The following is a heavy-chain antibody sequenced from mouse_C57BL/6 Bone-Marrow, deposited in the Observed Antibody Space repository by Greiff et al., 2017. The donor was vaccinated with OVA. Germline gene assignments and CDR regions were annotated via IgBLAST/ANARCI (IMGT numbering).Heavy chain of an antibody. D-gene: IGHD2-4*01. CDR2: IDPSDSYT. CDR1: GYTFTSYW. V-gene: IGHV1-69*01. CDR3: ARAGRYDYAGGGYYYAMDY. Sequence: QVQLKQSGAELVMPGASVKLSCKASGYTFTSYWMHWVKQRPGQGLEWIGEIDPSDSYTNYNQKFKGKSTLTVDKSSSTAYMQLSSLTSEDSAVYYCARAGRYDYAGGGYYYAMDYWGQGTSVTVSS. J-gene: IGHJ4*01.